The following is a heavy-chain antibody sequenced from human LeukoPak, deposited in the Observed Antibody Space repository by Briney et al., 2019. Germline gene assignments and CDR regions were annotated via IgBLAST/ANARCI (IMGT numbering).Heavy chain of an antibody. Sequence: SQTLSLTCAISGDSVSSNSAAWNGIRQSPSRGLEWLGRTYYRSKWYDDYAVSVKSRITINPDTSKNQFSLQLNSVTPDDTAVYYCAKDSGFGLNGFDPWGQGTLVTVSS. D-gene: IGHD3-16*01. CDR2: TYYRSKWYD. CDR1: GDSVSSNSAA. J-gene: IGHJ5*02. CDR3: AKDSGFGLNGFDP. V-gene: IGHV6-1*01.